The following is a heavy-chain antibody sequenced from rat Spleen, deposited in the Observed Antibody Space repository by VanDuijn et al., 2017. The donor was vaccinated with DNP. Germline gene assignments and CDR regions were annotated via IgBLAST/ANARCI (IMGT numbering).Heavy chain of an antibody. J-gene: IGHJ2*01. CDR1: GFSLMDYS. V-gene: IGHV2S30*01. Sequence: QVQLKESGPGLVQPSQTLSLTCTVSGFSLMDYSVHWVRQPPGKGLEWMGRMKYDGDTYYNSALKSRLSISRDTSKSQVFLKMNSLQTEDTAIYFCTRVPRAEISTSFDYWGQGVMVTVSS. CDR3: TRVPRAEISTSFDY. CDR2: MKYDGDT. D-gene: IGHD1-2*01.